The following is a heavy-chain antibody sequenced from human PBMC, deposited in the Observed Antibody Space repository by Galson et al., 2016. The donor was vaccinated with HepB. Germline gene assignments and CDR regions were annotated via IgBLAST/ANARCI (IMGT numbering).Heavy chain of an antibody. CDR1: GFTFSSHS. V-gene: IGHV3-23*01. Sequence: SLRLSCAASGFTFSSHSMTWVRQAPGKGLEWVSIISHSGSATYYADSVKGRFTISRDNAGNTLYLQMNSLRAEDTAVYYCSTLRDFWSGWGQGTLVTVSP. CDR2: ISHSGSAT. J-gene: IGHJ4*02. D-gene: IGHD3-3*01. CDR3: STLRDFWSG.